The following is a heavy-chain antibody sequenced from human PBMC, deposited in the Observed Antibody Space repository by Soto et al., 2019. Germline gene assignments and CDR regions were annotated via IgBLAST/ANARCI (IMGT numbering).Heavy chain of an antibody. Sequence: EVQLVESGGGLVHLGGSRRLSCAASGFTFSSYWMTWVRQAPGKGLEWVANIKHDGSEKYYVDSVKGRFTISRDNARNSMFREMKSLRAEEKAFYFCVRDRSGNQLGGFYYWGQGTLVTVSS. CDR3: VRDRSGNQLGGFYY. V-gene: IGHV3-7*01. J-gene: IGHJ4*02. CDR2: IKHDGSEK. D-gene: IGHD1-26*01. CDR1: GFTFSSYW.